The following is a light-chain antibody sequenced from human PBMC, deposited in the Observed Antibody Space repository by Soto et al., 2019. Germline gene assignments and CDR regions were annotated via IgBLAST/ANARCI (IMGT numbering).Light chain of an antibody. V-gene: IGKV3-11*01. CDR3: QERSNWPLT. J-gene: IGKJ4*01. CDR1: QSVSSY. CDR2: DAS. Sequence: EIVLTQAPATLSLSPGVRATLSCRASQSVSSYLAWYQQKPCQAPTLLIYDASNRATGIPARFSGSGSGTDFTLTISSLEPEDFAVYYCQERSNWPLTFGGGTKVEIK.